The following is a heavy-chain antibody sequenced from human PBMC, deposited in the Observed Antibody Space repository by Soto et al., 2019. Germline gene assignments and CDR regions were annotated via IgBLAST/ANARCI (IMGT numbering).Heavy chain of an antibody. CDR3: ARSMQVYTTVTTLNSIKASGYYYGMDV. CDR1: GGSISSGGYY. J-gene: IGHJ6*02. V-gene: IGHV4-31*03. D-gene: IGHD4-4*01. Sequence: SETLSLTCTVSGGSISSGGYYWSWIRQHPGKGLEWIGYIYYSGSTYYNPSLKSRVTISVDTSKNQFSLKLSSVTAADTAVYYCARSMQVYTTVTTLNSIKASGYYYGMDVWGQGTTVTVSS. CDR2: IYYSGST.